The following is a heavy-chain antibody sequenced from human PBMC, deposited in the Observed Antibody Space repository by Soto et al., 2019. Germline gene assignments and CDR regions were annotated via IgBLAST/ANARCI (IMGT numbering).Heavy chain of an antibody. CDR2: ILYSGST. V-gene: IGHV4-39*01. Sequence: QLQLQESGPGLVKPSETLSLTCIVSGGSITRNNHYWGWIRQSPGKGLEWIGSILYSGSTNYNPSLKSRVTLSVETPKTQFALKMSSVTAADTALYYCARLGSSGWYQGSYFDYWGQGTLVTVSS. CDR1: GGSITRNNHY. J-gene: IGHJ4*02. D-gene: IGHD6-19*01. CDR3: ARLGSSGWYQGSYFDY.